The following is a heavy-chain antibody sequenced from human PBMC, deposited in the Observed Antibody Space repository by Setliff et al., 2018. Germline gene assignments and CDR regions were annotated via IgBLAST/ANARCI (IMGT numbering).Heavy chain of an antibody. J-gene: IGHJ4*02. D-gene: IGHD2-2*01. V-gene: IGHV3-33*01. Sequence: SCAASGFLFSSYGMHWVRQAPGKGLEWVAVIWYDGNNKDHADSVKCRFTISRDNSKNTLYLQMDSLRVEDTAVYYCVRGEMFSTSPRADWGQGTQVTVSS. CDR2: IWYDGNNK. CDR3: VRGEMFSTSPRAD. CDR1: GFLFSSYG.